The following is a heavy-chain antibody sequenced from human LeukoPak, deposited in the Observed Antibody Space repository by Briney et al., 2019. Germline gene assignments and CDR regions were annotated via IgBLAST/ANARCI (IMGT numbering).Heavy chain of an antibody. D-gene: IGHD3-22*01. V-gene: IGHV3-43*02. Sequence: PGGSLRLSCSASGFTFSSYAMHWVRQAPGKGLEWVSLISGDGDTTFYADSIKGRFTISRDNSKNSLYLQMNSLRSEDTALYYCAKDIHDRGYAACWGQGTLVTVSS. CDR3: AKDIHDRGYAAC. CDR2: ISGDGDTT. CDR1: GFTFSSYA. J-gene: IGHJ4*02.